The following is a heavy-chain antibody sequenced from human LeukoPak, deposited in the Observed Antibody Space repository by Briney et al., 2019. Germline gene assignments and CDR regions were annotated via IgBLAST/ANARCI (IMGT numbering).Heavy chain of an antibody. D-gene: IGHD1-20*01. CDR3: ARGPTITRYNWAFDY. Sequence: SETLSLTCTVSGGPISGGSYYWSWIRQPAGKGLEWIGRIYTSGSTNYNPSLKSRVTISVDTSKNQFSLKLSSVTAADTAVYYCARGPTITRYNWAFDYWGQGTLVTVSS. CDR2: IYTSGST. V-gene: IGHV4-61*02. CDR1: GGPISGGSYY. J-gene: IGHJ4*02.